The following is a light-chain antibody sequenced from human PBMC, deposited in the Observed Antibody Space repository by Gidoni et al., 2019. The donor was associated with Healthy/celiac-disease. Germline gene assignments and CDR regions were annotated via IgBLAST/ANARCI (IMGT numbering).Light chain of an antibody. J-gene: IGLJ2*01. CDR1: TGAVTSGHY. CDR2: DTS. Sequence: AVVTHEPALTVSPGGPVTLTCGSSTGAVTSGHYPYLVQQKPGQAPRTLIYDTSNNHSWTPARFSGSLLGGKAALTLSGAQPEDEAEYYCLLSYSGARPVVFGGGTKLTVL. V-gene: IGLV7-46*01. CDR3: LLSYSGARPVV.